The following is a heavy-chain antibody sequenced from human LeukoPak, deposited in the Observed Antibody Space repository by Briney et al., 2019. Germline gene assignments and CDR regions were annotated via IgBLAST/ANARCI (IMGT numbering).Heavy chain of an antibody. CDR2: INPNNGGT. CDR1: GYTFTGYY. V-gene: IGHV1-2*06. CDR3: TRESGSYHGNDY. Sequence: ASVKVSCKASGYTFTGYYMHWVRQAPGQGLEWMGRINPNNGGTNYAQKFQGRVAMTGDTSISTAYMELSSLRSDDTAVYYCTRESGSYHGNDYWGQGTLVTASS. D-gene: IGHD1-26*01. J-gene: IGHJ4*02.